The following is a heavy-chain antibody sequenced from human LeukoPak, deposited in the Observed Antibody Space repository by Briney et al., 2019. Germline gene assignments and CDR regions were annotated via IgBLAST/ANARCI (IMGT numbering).Heavy chain of an antibody. CDR1: GFTFSSYA. J-gene: IGHJ4*02. Sequence: GGSLRLSCAASGFTFSSYAMSWVRQAPGKGLEWVSGITASGGNTYYADSVKGRFTISRDNSKNTLYLQMDSLRAEDTAVYFCAKVLSGMLRGNFDYWGQATLVTVSS. CDR2: ITASGGNT. D-gene: IGHD1-14*01. CDR3: AKVLSGMLRGNFDY. V-gene: IGHV3-23*01.